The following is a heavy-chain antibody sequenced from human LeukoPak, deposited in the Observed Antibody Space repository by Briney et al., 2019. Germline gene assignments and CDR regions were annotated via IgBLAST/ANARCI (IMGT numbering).Heavy chain of an antibody. CDR3: AKELYGNPSGY. D-gene: IGHD2-8*01. V-gene: IGHV3-23*01. Sequence: GGSQRLSCAASGFTLRSSAMSWVRQAPGKELEWVSAISGDGGTISYAASVRGRFTISRDNAKNTLFLQMSSLRAGDTALYYCAKELYGNPSGYWGQGTRVTVSS. CDR2: ISGDGGTI. CDR1: GFTLRSSA. J-gene: IGHJ4*02.